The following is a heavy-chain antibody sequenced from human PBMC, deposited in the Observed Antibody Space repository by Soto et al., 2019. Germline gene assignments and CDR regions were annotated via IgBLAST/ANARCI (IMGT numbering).Heavy chain of an antibody. V-gene: IGHV3-21*01. CDR2: ISSSSSYI. CDR1: GFTFSRYS. D-gene: IGHD3-22*01. Sequence: GGSLRLPCAPSGFTFSRYSMNWFRQAPGKGLEWVSSISSSSSYIYYADSVKGRFTISRDNAKNSLYLQMNSLRAEDTAVYYCARVGDSSGYYYYYYGMDVWGQGTTVTVSS. CDR3: ARVGDSSGYYYYYYGMDV. J-gene: IGHJ6*02.